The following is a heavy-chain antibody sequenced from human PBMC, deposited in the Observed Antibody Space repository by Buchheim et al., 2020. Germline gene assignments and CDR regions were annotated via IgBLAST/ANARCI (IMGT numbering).Heavy chain of an antibody. CDR1: KFTFSSYA. CDR2: ISGIGGST. V-gene: IGHV3-23*01. J-gene: IGHJ4*02. Sequence: EVQLLESGGNLVQPGGSLRLSRAASKFTFSSYAMSWVRQAPGKGLEWVSAISGIGGSTYYADSVKGRFTISRDNSKNTVDLQMNSLRAEDTAVYYCVKSPWRYYDSSGFGYFDYWGQGTL. D-gene: IGHD3-22*01. CDR3: VKSPWRYYDSSGFGYFDY.